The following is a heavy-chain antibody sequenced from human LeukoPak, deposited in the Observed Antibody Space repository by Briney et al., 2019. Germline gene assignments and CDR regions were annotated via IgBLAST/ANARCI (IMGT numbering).Heavy chain of an antibody. Sequence: PGGSLRLSCAASGFTFGTYAMHWVRQAPGKGLEWVAVILSDGSIRNTADSVRGRFIISRDNSKNTLFLQMNRLRTEDTAVYYCARGAILGGYNLIDDWGQGTLVAVSS. CDR3: ARGAILGGYNLIDD. CDR2: ILSDGSIR. D-gene: IGHD1-26*01. V-gene: IGHV3-30*04. J-gene: IGHJ4*02. CDR1: GFTFGTYA.